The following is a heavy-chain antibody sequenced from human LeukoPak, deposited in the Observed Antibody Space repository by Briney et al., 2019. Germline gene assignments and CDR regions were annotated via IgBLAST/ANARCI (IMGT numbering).Heavy chain of an antibody. CDR3: AGGGNTLLWFGDDHNGFDY. Sequence: SETLSLTCTVSGGSIRSFYWSWIRQPPGKGLEWIGYIYYSGSTKYNPSLDIRVTISVDTSKNYFSLKLSSVTAADTAVYYCAGGGNTLLWFGDDHNGFDYWGQGTLVTVSS. J-gene: IGHJ4*02. V-gene: IGHV4-59*08. D-gene: IGHD3-10*01. CDR2: IYYSGST. CDR1: GGSIRSFY.